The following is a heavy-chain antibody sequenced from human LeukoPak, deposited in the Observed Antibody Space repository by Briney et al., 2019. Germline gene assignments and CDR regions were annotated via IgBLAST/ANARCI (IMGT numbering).Heavy chain of an antibody. V-gene: IGHV3-23*01. CDR2: ISGSGGST. J-gene: IGHJ4*02. CDR1: GFAFTSYA. CDR3: AKSARDIVVVPAAIDY. Sequence: GRSLRLSCAASGFAFTSYAMTWVRQAPGKGLEWVSAISGSGGSTYYADSVKGRFTISRDNSKNTLYLQMNSLRAEDTAVYYCAKSARDIVVVPAAIDYWGQGTLVTVSS. D-gene: IGHD2-2*01.